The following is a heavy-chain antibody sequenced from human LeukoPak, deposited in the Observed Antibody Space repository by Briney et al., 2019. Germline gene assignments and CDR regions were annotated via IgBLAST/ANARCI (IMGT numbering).Heavy chain of an antibody. CDR2: INPNSGGT. CDR1: GYTFTGYY. Sequence: ASVKVSCKASGYTFTGYYMHWVRQAPGQGLEWMGWINPNSGGTNYAQKFQGRVTMTRDTSISTAYMELSRLRSDDTAVYYCARDGATGTTLIWFDPWGQGTLVTVSS. D-gene: IGHD1-1*01. V-gene: IGHV1-2*02. J-gene: IGHJ5*02. CDR3: ARDGATGTTLIWFDP.